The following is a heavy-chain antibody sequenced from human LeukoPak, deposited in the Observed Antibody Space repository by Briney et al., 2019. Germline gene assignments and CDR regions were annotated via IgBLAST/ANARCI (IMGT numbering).Heavy chain of an antibody. V-gene: IGHV1-18*01. CDR1: GYTFTSYG. J-gene: IGHJ4*02. CDR3: ARDDPYYYDSSGYRKYIDY. CDR2: ISAYNGNT. D-gene: IGHD3-22*01. Sequence: ASVKVSCKASGYTFTSYGISWVRRAPGQGLEWMGWISAYNGNTNYAQKLQGRVTMTTDTSTSTAYMELRSLRSDDTAVYYCARDDPYYYDSSGYRKYIDYWGQGTLVTVSS.